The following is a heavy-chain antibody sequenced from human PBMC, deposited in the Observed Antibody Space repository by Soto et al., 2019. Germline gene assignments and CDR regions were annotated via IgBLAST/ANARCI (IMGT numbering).Heavy chain of an antibody. D-gene: IGHD6-13*01. Sequence: GGSLRLSCAASGFTFSDAWMSWVRQAPGKGLDWVGRIKSKSDGGTTEYAAPVRGRFTISRDNFENTLFLNMNSLKPEDTAVYYCAKENQHLVHDYWGQGTLVTVSS. V-gene: IGHV3-15*01. CDR1: GFTFSDAW. CDR3: AKENQHLVHDY. CDR2: IKSKSDGGTT. J-gene: IGHJ4*02.